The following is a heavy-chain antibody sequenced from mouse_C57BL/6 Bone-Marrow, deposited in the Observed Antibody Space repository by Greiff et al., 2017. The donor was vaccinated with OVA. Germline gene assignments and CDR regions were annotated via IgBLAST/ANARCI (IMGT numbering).Heavy chain of an antibody. J-gene: IGHJ1*03. Sequence: QVTLKVSGPGILQPSQTLSLTCSFSGFSLSTFGMGVGWIRQPSGKGLEWLAHIWWDDAKYYNPALKSRLTISKDTSKNQVFLKIANVDTADTATYYCAPRLHGSSFGGYIDVWGTGTTVTVSS. CDR3: APRLHGSSFGGYIDV. CDR1: GFSLSTFGMG. V-gene: IGHV8-8*01. D-gene: IGHD1-1*01. CDR2: IWWDDAK.